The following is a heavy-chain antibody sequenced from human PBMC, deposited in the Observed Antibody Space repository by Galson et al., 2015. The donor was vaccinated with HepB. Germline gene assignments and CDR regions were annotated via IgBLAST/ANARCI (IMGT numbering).Heavy chain of an antibody. Sequence: SLRLSCAASGFTFSSYAMHWVRQAPGKGLEWVAVISYDGSNKYYADSVKGRFTISRDNSKNTLYLQMNSLRAEDTAVYYCARVGPPVPQRWLRRSGFDYWGQGTLVTVSS. CDR1: GFTFSSYA. J-gene: IGHJ4*02. D-gene: IGHD5-24*01. V-gene: IGHV3-30-3*01. CDR3: ARVGPPVPQRWLRRSGFDY. CDR2: ISYDGSNK.